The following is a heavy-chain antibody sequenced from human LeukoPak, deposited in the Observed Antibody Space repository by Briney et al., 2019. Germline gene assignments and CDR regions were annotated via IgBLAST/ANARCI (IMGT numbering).Heavy chain of an antibody. CDR2: ISTTSSYI. J-gene: IGHJ4*02. Sequence: PGGSLRLSCAASGFTLSVYSMNWVRQAPGKGLEWVSCISTTSSYIYYADSVKGRFTISRDNAKNSLYLQMISLRAEDTAVYYCARGLSSGWYYGPDYWGQGTLVTVSS. V-gene: IGHV3-21*01. CDR3: ARGLSSGWYYGPDY. D-gene: IGHD6-19*01. CDR1: GFTLSVYS.